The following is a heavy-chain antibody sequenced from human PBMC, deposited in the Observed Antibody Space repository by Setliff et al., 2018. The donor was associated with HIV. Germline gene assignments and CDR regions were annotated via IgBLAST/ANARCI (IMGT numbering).Heavy chain of an antibody. CDR1: GYSISTAYY. J-gene: IGHJ2*01. V-gene: IGHV4-38-2*02. CDR2: FHHSGSA. Sequence: PSETLSLTCAVSGYSISTAYYWAWIRQSPGKGLEWIGGFHHSGSAHYNPSLKSRLIISVDTSKSQFSLKLTSVAAADTALYYCAREGGQGYSGSGSFYHRNFDLWGRGTLVTVSS. D-gene: IGHD3-10*01. CDR3: AREGGQGYSGSGSFYHRNFDL.